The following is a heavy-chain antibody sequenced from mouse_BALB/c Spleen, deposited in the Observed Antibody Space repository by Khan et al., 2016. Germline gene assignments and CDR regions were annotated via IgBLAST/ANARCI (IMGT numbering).Heavy chain of an antibody. CDR3: ARWDGNSVPFAC. Sequence: VQLQQSGPELVKPGASVKVSCKGSGYAFTTYNMYWVKQSHGKSLEWIGYIDPYNGVSSYNQKFKDKATLTVDESSSTAYMHLNSLTSEDSAVXCCARWDGNSVPFACWGQGTLVTVSA. CDR1: GYAFTTYN. CDR2: IDPYNGVS. V-gene: IGHV1S135*01. D-gene: IGHD2-1*01. J-gene: IGHJ3*01.